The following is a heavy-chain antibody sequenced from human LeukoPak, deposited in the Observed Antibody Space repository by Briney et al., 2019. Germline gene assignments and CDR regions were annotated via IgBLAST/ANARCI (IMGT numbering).Heavy chain of an antibody. CDR1: GFTFSSYW. CDR2: INSDGSST. CDR3: ARQIAHVLGSDAFDV. Sequence: GGSLRLSCAASGFTFSSYWMHWVRQAPGKGLVWVSRINSDGSSTSYADSVKGRFIITRDNSKNTLHLQMNGLRAEDTATYYCARQIAHVLGSDAFDVWGQGTVVTVSS. J-gene: IGHJ3*01. V-gene: IGHV3-74*01. D-gene: IGHD1-26*01.